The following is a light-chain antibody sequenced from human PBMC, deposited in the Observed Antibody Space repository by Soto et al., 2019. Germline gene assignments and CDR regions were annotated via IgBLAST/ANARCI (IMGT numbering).Light chain of an antibody. CDR2: DAS. CDR1: QSISSY. V-gene: IGKV3-11*01. Sequence: EIVLTQSPATLSLSPGERATLSCRVSQSISSYLAWYQQKPDQAPRLLIYDASNRATDIPARFSGSGSGTDFTLTISSLEPEDFAVYYCHQRSTWPFTFGPGTKVDIK. J-gene: IGKJ3*01. CDR3: HQRSTWPFT.